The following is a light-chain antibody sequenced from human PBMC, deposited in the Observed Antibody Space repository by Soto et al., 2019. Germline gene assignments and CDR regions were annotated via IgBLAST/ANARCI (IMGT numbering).Light chain of an antibody. Sequence: QSVLTQPPSVSAAPGQTVTISCSGSSSNIGNNYVSWYQQLPGTAPKLLIYENKKRPSGIPDRFSGSKSGTSATLGITGLQTGDEADYHCGTWDSSLSAVVFGGGTKVTVL. CDR1: SSNIGNNY. CDR3: GTWDSSLSAVV. V-gene: IGLV1-51*02. J-gene: IGLJ2*01. CDR2: ENK.